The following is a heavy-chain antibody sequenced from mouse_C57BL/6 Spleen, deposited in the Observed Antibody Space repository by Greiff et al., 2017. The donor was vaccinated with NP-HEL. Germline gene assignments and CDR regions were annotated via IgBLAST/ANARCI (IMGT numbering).Heavy chain of an antibody. CDR3: ARRSGYGLDY. CDR2: IRGGGGNT. D-gene: IGHD1-1*01. Sequence: DVKLVESGGGLVKPGGSLKLSCAASGFTFSSYTMSWVRQTPEKRLEWVATIRGGGGNTYYPDSVKGRFTISSANAKNTLYLQMSSLRSEDTALYYCARRSGYGLDYWGQGTTLTVSS. J-gene: IGHJ2*01. CDR1: GFTFSSYT. V-gene: IGHV5-9*01.